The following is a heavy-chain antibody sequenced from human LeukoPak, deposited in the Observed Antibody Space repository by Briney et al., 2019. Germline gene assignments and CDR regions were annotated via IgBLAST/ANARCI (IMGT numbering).Heavy chain of an antibody. D-gene: IGHD5-12*01. Sequence: GGSLRLSCAASGFTFNTYSMNWVRQAPGQGLEWVSYITSSSSTMFYAGSVRGRFTISRDNSKHTLYLQMNSLRAEDTAVYYCARVGFGYPEMDVWGKGTTVTISS. J-gene: IGHJ6*04. V-gene: IGHV3-48*01. CDR3: ARVGFGYPEMDV. CDR1: GFTFNTYS. CDR2: ITSSSSTM.